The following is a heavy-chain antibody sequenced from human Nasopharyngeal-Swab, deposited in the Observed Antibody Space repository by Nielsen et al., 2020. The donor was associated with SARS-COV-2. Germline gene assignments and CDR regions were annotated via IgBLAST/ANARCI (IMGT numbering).Heavy chain of an antibody. CDR2: INHNGNT. CDR3: ARGRRVVRGVIITNYYYYYYMDV. Sequence: WIRQPPGKGLEWIGEINHNGNTNYNPSLKSRVTISVDTSKNQFSLKLSSVTAADTAVYYCARGRRVVRGVIITNYYYYYYMDVWGKGTTVTVSS. V-gene: IGHV4-34*01. D-gene: IGHD3-10*01. J-gene: IGHJ6*03.